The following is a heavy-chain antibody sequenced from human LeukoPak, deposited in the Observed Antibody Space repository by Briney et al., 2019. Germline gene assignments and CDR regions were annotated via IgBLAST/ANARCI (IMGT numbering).Heavy chain of an antibody. Sequence: KASETLSLTCTVSGGSISSGGYYWSWIRQPPGKGLEWIGYIYHSGSTYYNPSLKSRVTISVDRSKNQFSLKLSSVTAADTAVYYCARKYYYDSSGYYNWGQGTLVTVSS. CDR3: ARKYYYDSSGYYN. D-gene: IGHD3-22*01. CDR1: GGSISSGGYY. CDR2: IYHSGST. V-gene: IGHV4-30-2*01. J-gene: IGHJ4*02.